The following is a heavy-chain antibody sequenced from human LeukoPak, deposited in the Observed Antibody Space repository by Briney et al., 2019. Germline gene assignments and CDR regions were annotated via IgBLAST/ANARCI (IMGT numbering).Heavy chain of an antibody. V-gene: IGHV3-53*01. CDR1: GFIFSTYA. CDR2: IYSGGNT. D-gene: IGHD3-22*01. CDR3: ARMRYYDSGGYPNFDY. Sequence: GGSLRLSCATSGFIFSTYALSWVRQAPGKGLEWVSVIYSGGNTYYADSVEGRFTISRHNSKNTLYLQMNSLRAEDTAVYYCARMRYYDSGGYPNFDYWGQGTLVTVSS. J-gene: IGHJ4*02.